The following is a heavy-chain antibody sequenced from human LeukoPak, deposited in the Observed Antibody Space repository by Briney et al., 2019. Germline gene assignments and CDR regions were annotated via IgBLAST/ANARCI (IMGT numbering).Heavy chain of an antibody. CDR3: ARRMGGSGSYYGPFDY. CDR1: GFILSRYA. V-gene: IGHV3-23*01. D-gene: IGHD1-26*01. J-gene: IGHJ4*02. CDR2: IRCCGCST. Sequence: GGSLRLSCAASGFILSRYAMSWVRPAPGKGLEWVSAIRCCGCSTYYADSVKGRFTISRDNSKNTLYLQMNSLRAEGTAVYDCARRMGGSGSYYGPFDYWGQGTLVSVSS.